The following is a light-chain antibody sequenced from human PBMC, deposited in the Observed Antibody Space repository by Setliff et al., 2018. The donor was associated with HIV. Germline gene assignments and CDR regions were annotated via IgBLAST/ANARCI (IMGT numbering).Light chain of an antibody. Sequence: SALAQPASVSGSPGQSITISCTGTSRDVGGYNYVSWYQQHPGKVPKLIIYEVRNRPSGVSNRFSGSKSGNTASLTISGLQAEDEADYYCSSYAITNTLPFGTGTKVTVL. CDR3: SSYAITNTLP. CDR2: EVR. CDR1: SRDVGGYNY. V-gene: IGLV2-14*01. J-gene: IGLJ1*01.